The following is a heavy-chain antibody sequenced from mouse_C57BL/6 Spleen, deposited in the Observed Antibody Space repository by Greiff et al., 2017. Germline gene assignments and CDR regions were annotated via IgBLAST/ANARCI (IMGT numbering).Heavy chain of an antibody. Sequence: EVQLQHSGPELVKPGASVKIPCKASGYTFTDYNMDWVKQSHGKSLEWIGDINPNNGGTIYNQKFKGKATLTVDKSSSTAYMELRSLTSEDTAVYYCARSTYGSSYYYAMDYWGQGTSVTVSS. J-gene: IGHJ4*01. D-gene: IGHD1-1*01. V-gene: IGHV1-18*01. CDR3: ARSTYGSSYYYAMDY. CDR1: GYTFTDYN. CDR2: INPNNGGT.